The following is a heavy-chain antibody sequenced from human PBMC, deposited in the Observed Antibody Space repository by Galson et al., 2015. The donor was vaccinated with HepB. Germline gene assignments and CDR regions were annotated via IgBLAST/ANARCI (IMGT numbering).Heavy chain of an antibody. V-gene: IGHV3-21*01. CDR3: ARDLGYGSSWYWFDP. Sequence: SLRLSCAASGFTFSSYSMNWVRQAPGKGLEWVSSISSSSSYIYYADSVKGRFTISRDNAKNSLYLQMNSLRAEDTAVYYCARDLGYGSSWYWFDPWGQGTLVTVSS. CDR2: ISSSSSYI. J-gene: IGHJ5*02. D-gene: IGHD6-13*01. CDR1: GFTFSSYS.